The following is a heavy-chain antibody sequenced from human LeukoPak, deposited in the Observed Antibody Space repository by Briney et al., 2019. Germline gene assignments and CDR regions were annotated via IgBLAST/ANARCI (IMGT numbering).Heavy chain of an antibody. V-gene: IGHV3-49*03. CDR1: GFTFSDYA. CDR2: IRNKAYSGTA. CDR3: TREKRYFDWFQADY. Sequence: GGSLRLSCTASGFTFSDYAMSWFRQAPGKGLEWVGFIRNKAYSGTAEYAASVKGRFTISRDDSKTIAYLQMNSLKTEDTAVYYCTREKRYFDWFQADYWGQGTLVTVSS. J-gene: IGHJ4*02. D-gene: IGHD3-9*01.